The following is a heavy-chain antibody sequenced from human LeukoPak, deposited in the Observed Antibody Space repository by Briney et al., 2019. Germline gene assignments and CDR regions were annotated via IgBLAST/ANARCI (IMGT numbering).Heavy chain of an antibody. CDR1: GGSISSSSYY. D-gene: IGHD7-27*01. CDR3: AREPYRLGIEAFDI. Sequence: SETLSLTCTVSGGSISSSSYYWGWIRQPPGKGLEWIGSIYYSGSTYYNPSLKSRVTISVDTSKNQFSLKLSSVTAADTAVYYCAREPYRLGIEAFDIWAKGQWSPSPQ. CDR2: IYYSGST. J-gene: IGHJ3*02. V-gene: IGHV4-39*07.